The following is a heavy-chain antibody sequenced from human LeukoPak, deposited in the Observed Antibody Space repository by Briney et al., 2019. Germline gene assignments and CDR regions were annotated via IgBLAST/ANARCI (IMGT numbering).Heavy chain of an antibody. CDR1: GFSFSSSW. J-gene: IGHJ5*02. CDR2: INSDGTST. D-gene: IGHD2-8*02. Sequence: QPGRSLRLSCAASGFSFSSSWMHWVRQAPGKGLVWVSHINSDGTSTSYADSVKGRFTISRDNAKNTLYLQMNSLRPEDTAVYYCARDPRPQRWCWFDPWGQGTLVTVSS. V-gene: IGHV3-74*01. CDR3: ARDPRPQRWCWFDP.